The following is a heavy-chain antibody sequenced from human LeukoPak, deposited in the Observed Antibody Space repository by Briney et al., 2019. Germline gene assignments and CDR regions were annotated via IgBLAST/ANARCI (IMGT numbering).Heavy chain of an antibody. CDR3: VRQDSRGFEF. J-gene: IGHJ4*02. V-gene: IGHV5-51*01. D-gene: IGHD3-22*01. CDR2: VYPDDSDT. CDR1: GYSFTTYW. Sequence: PGESLKISCQSSGYSFTTYWIGWVRQMPGKGLEWMGIVYPDDSDTKYSPSFRGHVTISADRSSRTAYLQWSSLKASDTAMYYCVRQDSRGFEFWGQGALVTVSS.